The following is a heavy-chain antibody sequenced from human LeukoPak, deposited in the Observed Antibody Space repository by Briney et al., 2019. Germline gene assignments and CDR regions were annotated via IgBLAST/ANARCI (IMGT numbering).Heavy chain of an antibody. J-gene: IGHJ6*04. D-gene: IGHD2-2*01. CDR1: GFTFSSYE. CDR2: ISSSGSTI. Sequence: GGSLRLSCAASGFTFSSYEMNWVRQAPGKGLEWVSYISSSGSTIYYADSVKGRFTISRDNAKNSLYLQMNSLRAEDTAVYYCARAPQDPYCSSTSCYDNYHGMDVWGKGTTVTVSS. V-gene: IGHV3-48*03. CDR3: ARAPQDPYCSSTSCYDNYHGMDV.